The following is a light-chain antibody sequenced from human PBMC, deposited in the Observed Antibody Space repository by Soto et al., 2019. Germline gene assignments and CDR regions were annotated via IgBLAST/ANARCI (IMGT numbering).Light chain of an antibody. CDR1: QSVSRF. J-gene: IGKJ1*01. Sequence: ELVLTQSPATLSLSPGERATLSCRANQSVSRFLAWYQQRPGQAPRLLIYDASTRATGIPARFSGSGSGTEFTLTINSLQSEDFAVYYCQQYNNWWTFGQGTKVDIK. CDR3: QQYNNWWT. CDR2: DAS. V-gene: IGKV3-15*01.